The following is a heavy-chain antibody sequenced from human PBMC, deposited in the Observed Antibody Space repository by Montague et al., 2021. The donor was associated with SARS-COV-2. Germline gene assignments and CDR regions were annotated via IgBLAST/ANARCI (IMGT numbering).Heavy chain of an antibody. Sequence: SETLSLTCTVSGGSISSSSYCWGWIRQPPGKGLEWIGSIYYSGSTYYNPSLKSRVTISVDTSKNQFSPKLSSVTAADTAVYYCARDLAGYYGSGSYGGMDVWGQGTTVTVSS. J-gene: IGHJ6*02. CDR2: IYYSGST. V-gene: IGHV4-39*07. D-gene: IGHD3-10*01. CDR3: ARDLAGYYGSGSYGGMDV. CDR1: GGSISSSSYC.